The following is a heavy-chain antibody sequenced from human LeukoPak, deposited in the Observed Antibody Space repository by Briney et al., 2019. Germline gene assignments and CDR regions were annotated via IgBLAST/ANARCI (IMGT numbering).Heavy chain of an antibody. J-gene: IGHJ4*02. CDR3: ARSPGAAMVDY. V-gene: IGHV4-59*01. D-gene: IGHD5-18*01. CDR1: GGSISSYY. CDR2: IYYSGST. Sequence: SETLSLTCTVSGGSISSYYWSWIRQPPGKGLEWNGYIYYSGSTNYNPSLKSRVTISVDTSKNQFSLKLSSVTAADTAVYYCARSPGAAMVDYWGQGTLVTVSS.